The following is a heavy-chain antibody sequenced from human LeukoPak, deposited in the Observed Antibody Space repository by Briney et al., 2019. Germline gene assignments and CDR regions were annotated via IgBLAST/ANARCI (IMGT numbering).Heavy chain of an antibody. V-gene: IGHV5-51*01. CDR3: ARGYCSSTSCYKFAFDI. CDR1: GYSFTSYW. CDR2: IYPGDSDT. Sequence: GESMKISCKGSGYSFTSYWIGWVRQVPGKGLELMGIIYPGDSDTRYSSAFQGQVTSSADKSISTAYLQWSSLKASDTAMYYCARGYCSSTSCYKFAFDIWGQGTMVTVSS. J-gene: IGHJ3*02. D-gene: IGHD2-2*02.